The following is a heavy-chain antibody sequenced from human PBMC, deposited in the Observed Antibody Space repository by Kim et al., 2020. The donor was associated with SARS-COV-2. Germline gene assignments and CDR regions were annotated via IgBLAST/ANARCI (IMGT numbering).Heavy chain of an antibody. CDR2: IFGSGSGT. CDR1: PSNAA. V-gene: IGHV3-23*01. D-gene: IGHD2-21*02. CDR3: AKHLHVSTVTFYWYFDL. J-gene: IGHJ2*01. Sequence: GGSLRLSCAATPSNAAMSWVRQAPGKGLEWVSGIFGSGSGTYYADSVKGRFTISRDNSRHMVYLQMNNVRVNDTALYYCAKHLHVSTVTFYWYFDLWGRGTLVTVSS.